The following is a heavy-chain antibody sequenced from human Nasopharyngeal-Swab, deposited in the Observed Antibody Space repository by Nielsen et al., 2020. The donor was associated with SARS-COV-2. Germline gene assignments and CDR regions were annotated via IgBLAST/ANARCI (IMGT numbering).Heavy chain of an antibody. J-gene: IGHJ5*02. CDR3: ARDIRRTIFGVVITGGWFDP. V-gene: IGHV4-61*02. D-gene: IGHD3-3*01. CDR2: IYTSGST. Sequence: SETLSLPCTVPGCSISSGSYYWSWIRQPAGKGLEWTGRIYTSGSTNYNPSLKSRVTISVDTSKNQFSLKLSSVTAADTAVYYCARDIRRTIFGVVITGGWFDPWGQGTLVTVSS. CDR1: GCSISSGSYY.